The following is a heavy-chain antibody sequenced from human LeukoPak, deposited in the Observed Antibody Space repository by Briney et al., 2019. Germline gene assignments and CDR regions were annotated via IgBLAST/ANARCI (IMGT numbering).Heavy chain of an antibody. J-gene: IGHJ4*02. CDR3: ARSAIFGVVIITPSV. V-gene: IGHV4-61*02. CDR1: GGSISSGSFY. D-gene: IGHD3-3*01. CDR2: IYASGST. Sequence: SETLSLTCTVSGGSISSGSFYWSWIRQPAGKGLEWIGRIYASGSTNYNPSLKSRVTISVDTSKNQFSLKLTSVPAADTAVYYCARSAIFGVVIITPSVWGQGTLVTVSS.